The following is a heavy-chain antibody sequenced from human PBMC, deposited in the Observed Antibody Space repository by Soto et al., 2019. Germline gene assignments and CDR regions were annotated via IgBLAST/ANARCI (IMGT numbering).Heavy chain of an antibody. D-gene: IGHD3-10*01. CDR3: ARGDPLLWFGEKVYYGMDV. CDR2: IYYSGST. J-gene: IGHJ6*02. CDR1: GVSISSYY. Sequence: PSETLSLTCTVSGVSISSYYWIWIRQPPGKGLEWIGYIYYSGSTNYNPSLKSRVTISVDTSKNQFSLKLSSVTAADTAVYYCARGDPLLWFGEKVYYGMDVWGQGTTVTVSS. V-gene: IGHV4-59*01.